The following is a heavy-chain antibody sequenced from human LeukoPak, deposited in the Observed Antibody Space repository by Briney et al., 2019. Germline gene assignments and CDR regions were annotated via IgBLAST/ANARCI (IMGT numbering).Heavy chain of an antibody. CDR1: GLTFSNYG. V-gene: IGHV3-23*01. D-gene: IGHD3-10*01. CDR2: ISGSGDST. Sequence: GGSLRLSCAASGLTFSNYGMSWVRQAPGKGLEWVSSISGSGDSTYYADSVKGRFTISRDNSKNTLYLQMNSLRAEDTAVYYCAKDRGIISDYWGQGTLVTVSS. CDR3: AKDRGIISDY. J-gene: IGHJ4*02.